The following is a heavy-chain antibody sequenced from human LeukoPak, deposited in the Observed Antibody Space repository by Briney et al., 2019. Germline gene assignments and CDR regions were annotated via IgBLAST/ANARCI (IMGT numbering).Heavy chain of an antibody. J-gene: IGHJ6*03. CDR2: ISNTGSNT. V-gene: IGHV3-23*01. Sequence: PGGSLRLSCATSGFTFSSYAVAWVRQAPGKGLEWVSSISNTGSNTYYADSVKGRFTISRDNSKNTLSLQMNSLTAEDTAVYYCAARRGYYHYMDVRGKGTTVAVSS. CDR1: GFTFSSYA. CDR3: AARRGYYHYMDV. D-gene: IGHD3-3*01.